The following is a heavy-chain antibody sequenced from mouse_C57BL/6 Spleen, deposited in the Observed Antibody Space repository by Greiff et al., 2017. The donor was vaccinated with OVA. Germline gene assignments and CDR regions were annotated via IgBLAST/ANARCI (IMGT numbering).Heavy chain of an antibody. D-gene: IGHD3-1*01. J-gene: IGHJ3*01. V-gene: IGHV1-81*01. CDR3: ARDGLTGFAY. CDR2: IYPRSGNT. Sequence: QVQLQQPGAELARPGASVKLSCKASGYTFTSYGISWVKQRTGQGLEWIGEIYPRSGNTYYNEKFKGKATLTADKSSSTAYMELRSLTSEDSAVYFCARDGLTGFAYWGQGTLVTVSA. CDR1: GYTFTSYG.